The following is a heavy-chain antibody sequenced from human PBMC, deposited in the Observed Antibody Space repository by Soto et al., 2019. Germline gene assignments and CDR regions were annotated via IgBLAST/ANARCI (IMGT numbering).Heavy chain of an antibody. CDR3: ARHTGYSSGWYLYYYYGMDV. CDR2: IYYSGST. D-gene: IGHD6-19*01. J-gene: IGHJ6*02. CDR1: GGCISSSSYY. V-gene: IGHV4-39*01. Sequence: PSETLSLTCTVSGGCISSSSYYWGWIRQPPGKGLEWIGSIYYSGSTYYNPSLKSRVTISVDTSKNQFSLKLSSVTAADTAVYYCARHTGYSSGWYLYYYYGMDVWGQGTTVT.